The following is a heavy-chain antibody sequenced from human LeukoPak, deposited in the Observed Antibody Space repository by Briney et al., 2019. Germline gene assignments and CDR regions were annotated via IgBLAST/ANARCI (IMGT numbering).Heavy chain of an antibody. Sequence: SETLSLTCAVYGGSFSGYYWICIRQAPGKGVEWNGEINHSGRISHNPPLKTRHTISGDASKNQSSPNLRSLTAADTAVYYCARGRQEVSMIVVVMTAFSYYLDVWGKGTTVTVSS. V-gene: IGHV4-34*01. D-gene: IGHD3-22*01. J-gene: IGHJ6*03. CDR3: ARGRQEVSMIVVVMTAFSYYLDV. CDR1: GGSFSGYY. CDR2: INHSGRI.